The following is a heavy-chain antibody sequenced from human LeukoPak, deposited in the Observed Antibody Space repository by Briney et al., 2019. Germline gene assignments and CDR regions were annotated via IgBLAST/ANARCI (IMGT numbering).Heavy chain of an antibody. V-gene: IGHV3-7*03. CDR1: GFTFSSYW. CDR2: LKQDGREK. Sequence: GGSLRLSCAASGFTFSSYWMSWVRQAPGKGLEWVANLKQDGREKFHVDSVKGRFSISRDNAKKSLYLQMNSLRTEDTAVYYCVRDLDYWGQGTLVTVSS. J-gene: IGHJ4*02. CDR3: VRDLDY.